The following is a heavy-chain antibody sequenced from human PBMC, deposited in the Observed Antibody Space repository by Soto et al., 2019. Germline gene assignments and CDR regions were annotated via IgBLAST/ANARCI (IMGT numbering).Heavy chain of an antibody. CDR2: ISSSSSTL. D-gene: IGHD3-9*01. CDR3: AREADILNWFDP. CDR1: GFTFSSYS. V-gene: IGHV3-48*01. Sequence: EVQLVESGGGLVQPGGSLRLSCAASGFTFSSYSMNWVRQAPGKGLEWVSYISSSSSTLYYADSVKGRFTISRDNAKNSLYLQMNSLRAEDTAVYYCAREADILNWFDPWGQGTLVTVSS. J-gene: IGHJ5*02.